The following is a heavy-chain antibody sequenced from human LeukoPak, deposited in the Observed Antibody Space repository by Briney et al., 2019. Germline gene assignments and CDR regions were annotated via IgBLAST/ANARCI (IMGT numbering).Heavy chain of an antibody. Sequence: PSETLSLTRTVSGGSISSYYWSWIRQPPGKGLEWIGYIYYSGSTNYNPSLKSRVTISVDTSKNQFSLKLSSVTAADTAVYYCARHNLYSSSWYGGGAFDIWGQGTMVTVSS. CDR3: ARHNLYSSSWYGGGAFDI. V-gene: IGHV4-59*08. CDR2: IYYSGST. D-gene: IGHD6-13*01. J-gene: IGHJ3*02. CDR1: GGSISSYY.